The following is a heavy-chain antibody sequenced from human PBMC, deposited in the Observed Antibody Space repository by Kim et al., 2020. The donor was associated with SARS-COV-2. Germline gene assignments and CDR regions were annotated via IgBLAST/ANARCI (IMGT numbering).Heavy chain of an antibody. CDR1: GYTFTSYA. CDR2: INTNTGNP. V-gene: IGHV7-4-1*02. CDR3: ARDHTIEEWLRVPNWFDP. Sequence: ASVKVSCKASGYTFTSYAMNWVRQAPGQGLEWMGWINTNTGNPTYAQGFTGRFVFSLDTSFSTAYLQISSLKAEDTAVYYCARDHTIEEWLRVPNWFDPWGQGTLVTVSS. J-gene: IGHJ5*02. D-gene: IGHD5-12*01.